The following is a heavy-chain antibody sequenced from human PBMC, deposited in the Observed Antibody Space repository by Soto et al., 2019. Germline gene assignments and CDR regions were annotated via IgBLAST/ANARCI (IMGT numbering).Heavy chain of an antibody. CDR1: GYTFTGYY. Sequence: ASVKVSCKASGYTFTGYYMHCVRQAPGQGLEWMGWINPNSGGTNYAQKFQGRVTMTRDTSISTAYMELSRLRSDDTAVYDCAREQAYSDMLTGYSNCYYGMDVWGQGTTAAVSS. J-gene: IGHJ6*02. D-gene: IGHD3-9*01. CDR3: AREQAYSDMLTGYSNCYYGMDV. V-gene: IGHV1-2*02. CDR2: INPNSGGT.